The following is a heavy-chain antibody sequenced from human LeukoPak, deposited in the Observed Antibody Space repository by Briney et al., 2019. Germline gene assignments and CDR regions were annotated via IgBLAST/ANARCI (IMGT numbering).Heavy chain of an antibody. CDR3: ARVEAVYYYGSASPYSPY. CDR2: IRYDGTNE. J-gene: IGHJ4*02. D-gene: IGHD3-10*01. CDR1: GFTFSSYG. V-gene: IGHV3-30*02. Sequence: QSGGSLRLSCAASGFTFSSYGMHSVRQAPGKGLEWVTFIRYDGTNEYYADSVRGRFTISRDNSKNTLYLQMNSLRPEDTAVYYCARVEAVYYYGSASPYSPYWGQGTLVTVSS.